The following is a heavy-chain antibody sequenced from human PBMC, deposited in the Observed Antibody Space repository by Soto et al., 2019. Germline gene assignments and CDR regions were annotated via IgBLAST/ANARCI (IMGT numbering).Heavy chain of an antibody. J-gene: IGHJ3*02. CDR1: GFTFSSYG. Sequence: GGSLRLSCAASGFTFSSYGMHWVRQAPGKGLEWVAVIWYDGSNKYYANSVKGRFTISRDNSKNTLYLQMNSLRAEDTAVYYCARDIIVLNQNDPDAFDIWGQGTMVTVSS. CDR2: IWYDGSNK. V-gene: IGHV3-33*01. CDR3: ARDIIVLNQNDPDAFDI. D-gene: IGHD2-15*01.